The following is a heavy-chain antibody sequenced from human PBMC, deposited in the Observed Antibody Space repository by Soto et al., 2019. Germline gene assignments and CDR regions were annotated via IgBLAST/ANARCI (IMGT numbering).Heavy chain of an antibody. CDR1: RGSFSGYY. CDR2: INHSGST. J-gene: IGHJ4*02. Sequence: QVHLQQWGAGLVKPSETLSLTCTVYRGSFSGYYWSWIRQPPGKGLEWIGQINHSGSTHYNPSLKSRVTMSVDMSKSQFSLELTSVTAADTAVYYCARGAHFDIVTGFYKEGDYFAYWGQGTLVTVSS. D-gene: IGHD3-9*01. V-gene: IGHV4-34*01. CDR3: ARGAHFDIVTGFYKEGDYFAY.